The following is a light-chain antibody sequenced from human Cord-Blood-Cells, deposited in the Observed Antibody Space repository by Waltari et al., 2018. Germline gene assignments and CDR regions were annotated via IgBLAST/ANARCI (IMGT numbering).Light chain of an antibody. CDR2: STN. CDR1: SGSVSTSYY. Sequence: QTVVNQEPSFSVSPGGTVTLTCGLSSGSVSTSYYPSWYQQTPGQAPRTLIYSTNTRSSGVPDRFSGSILGNKAALTITGAQADDESDYYCVLYMGSGIPWVFGGGTK. CDR3: VLYMGSGIPWV. J-gene: IGLJ3*02. V-gene: IGLV8-61*01.